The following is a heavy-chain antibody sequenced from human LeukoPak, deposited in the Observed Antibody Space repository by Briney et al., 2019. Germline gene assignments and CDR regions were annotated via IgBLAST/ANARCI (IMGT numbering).Heavy chain of an antibody. CDR2: INHSGST. CDR1: GGSFSGYY. CDR3: ATGVLRNWFDP. D-gene: IGHD3-3*01. Sequence: PSETLSLTCAVYGGSFSGYYWSWIRQPPGKGLEWIGEINHSGSTNYNPSLKSRVTISVDTSKNQFSLKLSSVTGADTAVYYCATGVLRNWFDPWGQGTLVTVSS. J-gene: IGHJ5*02. V-gene: IGHV4-34*01.